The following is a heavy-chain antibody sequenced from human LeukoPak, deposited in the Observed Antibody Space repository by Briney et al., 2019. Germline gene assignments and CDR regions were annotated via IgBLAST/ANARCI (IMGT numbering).Heavy chain of an antibody. CDR3: ARPYCSGGSCHDYFDY. J-gene: IGHJ4*02. V-gene: IGHV1-18*01. D-gene: IGHD2-15*01. CDR1: GYTFTSYG. Sequence: GASVKVSCKASGYTFTSYGVSWVRQAPGQGLEWMGWISAYNGNTNYAQKFQGRVTMTRDTSISTAYIELSRLTSDDTAVYYCARPYCSGGSCHDYFDYWGQGTLVTVSS. CDR2: ISAYNGNT.